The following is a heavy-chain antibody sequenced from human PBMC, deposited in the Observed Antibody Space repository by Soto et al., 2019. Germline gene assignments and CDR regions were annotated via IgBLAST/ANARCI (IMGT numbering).Heavy chain of an antibody. CDR1: GDSITSVDYY. CDR2: IYYSGST. D-gene: IGHD3-10*01. CDR3: ARVRVPYYYGMDV. Sequence: SETLSLTCTVSGDSITSVDYYWSWIRQPPGKGLEWIGYIYYSGSTYYNPSLKSRVAISVDTSKNHFSLNLTSVTAADTAVYFCARVRVPYYYGMDVWGQGTTVTVSS. J-gene: IGHJ6*02. V-gene: IGHV4-30-4*01.